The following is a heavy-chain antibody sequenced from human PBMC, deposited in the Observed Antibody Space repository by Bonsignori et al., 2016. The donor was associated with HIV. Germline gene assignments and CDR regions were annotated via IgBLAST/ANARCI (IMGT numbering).Heavy chain of an antibody. J-gene: IGHJ3*01. CDR2: IISSGSYI. Sequence: WIRQPPGKGLEWVSSIISSGSYIYYADSVKGRFTISRDNARNSLYLQMNSLRAEDTAVYYCATHGRVVPADIRVWGQGTMVTVSS. V-gene: IGHV3-21*01. CDR3: ATHGRVVPADIRV. D-gene: IGHD2-2*01.